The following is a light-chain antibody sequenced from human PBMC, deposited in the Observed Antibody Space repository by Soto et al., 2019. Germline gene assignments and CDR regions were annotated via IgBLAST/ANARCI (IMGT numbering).Light chain of an antibody. J-gene: IGLJ1*01. Sequence: QCALTQPPSASGSPGPSVTISCTGTSSDVGGYNYVSWYQQHPGKAPKLVIYEVSKRPSGFPDRFSGSKSGNTASLTVSGLQAEDEADYYCSSYAGSNNLFVFGTGTKLTVL. CDR3: SSYAGSNNLFV. CDR2: EVS. V-gene: IGLV2-8*01. CDR1: SSDVGGYNY.